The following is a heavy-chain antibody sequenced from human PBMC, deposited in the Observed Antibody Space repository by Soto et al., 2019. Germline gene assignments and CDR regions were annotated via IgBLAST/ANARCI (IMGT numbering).Heavy chain of an antibody. CDR2: ISAYNGNT. CDR1: GYTFTCYG. V-gene: IGHV1-18*04. D-gene: IGHD3-3*01. CDR3: ARDFSITIFGVVSMSYYYGMDV. J-gene: IGHJ6*02. Sequence: ASVKVSCRASGYTFTCYGISWVRQAAGKGLEWMGWISAYNGNTNYAQKLQGRVTMTTDTSTSTAYMELRSLRSDDTAVYYCARDFSITIFGVVSMSYYYGMDVWGQGTTVTVSS.